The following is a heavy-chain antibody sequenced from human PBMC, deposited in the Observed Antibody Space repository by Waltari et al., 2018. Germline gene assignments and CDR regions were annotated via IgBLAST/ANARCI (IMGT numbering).Heavy chain of an antibody. CDR3: AREGNYYDSSGYYPAHY. CDR1: GGSISSGGYY. Sequence: QVQLQESGPGLVKPSQTLSLTCTVSGGSISSGGYYWSWIRQHPGKGLEWIGYIYHSGSTYYNPSLKSRVTISVDRSKNQFSLKLSSVTAADTAVYYCAREGNYYDSSGYYPAHYWGQGTLVTVSS. CDR2: IYHSGST. J-gene: IGHJ4*02. V-gene: IGHV4-31*03. D-gene: IGHD3-22*01.